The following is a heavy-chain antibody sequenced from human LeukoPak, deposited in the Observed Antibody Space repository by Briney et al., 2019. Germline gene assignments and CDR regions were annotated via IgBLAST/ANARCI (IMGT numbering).Heavy chain of an antibody. V-gene: IGHV1-69*05. J-gene: IGHJ6*04. CDR2: IIPIFGTA. CDR1: GGTFSSYA. D-gene: IGHD6-19*01. Sequence: SVKVSCKASGGTFSSYAISWVRQAPGQGLEWMGRIIPIFGTANYAQKFQGRVTITTDESTSTAYMELSSLRSEDTAVYYCARGQGIIAVALDVWGKGTTVTVSS. CDR3: ARGQGIIAVALDV.